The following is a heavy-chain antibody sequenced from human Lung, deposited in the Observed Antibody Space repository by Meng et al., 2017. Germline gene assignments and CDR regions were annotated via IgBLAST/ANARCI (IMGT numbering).Heavy chain of an antibody. CDR3: ARGRYSSSSAVVDY. D-gene: IGHD6-13*01. CDR1: GFTFSSYG. J-gene: IGHJ4*02. Sequence: QVQLVESGGGVVQPGSSLRLSCAASGFTFSSYGMHWVRQAPGKGLEWVAVIWYDGSNKYYADSVKGRLTISRDNSKNTLYLQMNSLRAEDTAVYYCARGRYSSSSAVVDYWGQGTLVTVSS. CDR2: IWYDGSNK. V-gene: IGHV3-33*01.